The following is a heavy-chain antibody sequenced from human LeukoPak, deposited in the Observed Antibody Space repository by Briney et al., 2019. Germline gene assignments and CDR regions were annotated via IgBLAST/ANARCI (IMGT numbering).Heavy chain of an antibody. J-gene: IGHJ4*02. CDR2: INSDGSST. CDR1: RFTFSTYW. CDR3: AKKGPGYYSDY. D-gene: IGHD3-9*01. V-gene: IGHV3-74*01. Sequence: GGSLRLSCAASRFTFSTYWMHWVRQAPGKGLVWVSRINSDGSSTDYADSVKGRFTISRDNSKNTLYLQMNSLRAEDTAVYYCAKKGPGYYSDYWGQGTLVTVSS.